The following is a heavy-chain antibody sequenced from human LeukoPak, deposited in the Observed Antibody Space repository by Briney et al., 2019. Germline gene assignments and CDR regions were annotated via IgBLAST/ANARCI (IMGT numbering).Heavy chain of an antibody. J-gene: IGHJ1*01. V-gene: IGHV3-33*01. CDR1: GLTLSNYG. CDR3: ARDEGDSSGYYPGL. D-gene: IGHD3-22*01. CDR2: IWHDGSRK. Sequence: PGRSLRLSCAASGLTLSNYGMHWVRQAPGKGLEWVAAIWHDGSRKYYAESVKGRFTISRDNARNTVYVQMDSLRAEDTAVYYCARDEGDSSGYYPGLWGQGTLVTVSS.